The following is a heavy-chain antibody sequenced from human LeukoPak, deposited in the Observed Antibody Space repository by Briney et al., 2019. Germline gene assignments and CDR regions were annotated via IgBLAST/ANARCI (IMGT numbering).Heavy chain of an antibody. V-gene: IGHV1-69*05. D-gene: IGHD3-10*01. CDR1: GGTFSSYA. CDR2: IIPIFGTA. CDR3: ARDCSYYGSGSYCSGFDP. J-gene: IGHJ5*02. Sequence: SVKVSCKASGGTFSSYAISWVRQAPGQGLEWMGGIIPIFGTANYAQKFQGRVTITTDESTSTAYMELSSLRSEDTAVYYCARDCSYYGSGSYCSGFDPWGQGTLVTVSS.